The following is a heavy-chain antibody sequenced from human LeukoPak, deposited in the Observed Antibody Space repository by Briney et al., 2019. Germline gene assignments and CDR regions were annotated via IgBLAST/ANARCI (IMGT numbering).Heavy chain of an antibody. J-gene: IGHJ4*02. CDR2: IYTSGST. Sequence: SETLSLTCTVSGGSISSGSYYWSWIRQPAGKGLEWIGRIYTSGSTNYNPSLKSRVTISVDTSKNQFSLKLSSVTAADSAVYYCAREVPNWGYSAQCAADFDYWGQGTLVTVSS. CDR1: GGSISSGSYY. D-gene: IGHD5-18*01. CDR3: AREVPNWGYSAQCAADFDY. V-gene: IGHV4-61*02.